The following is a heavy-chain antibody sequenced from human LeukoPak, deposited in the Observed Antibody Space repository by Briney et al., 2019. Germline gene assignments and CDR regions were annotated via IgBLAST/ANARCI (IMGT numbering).Heavy chain of an antibody. Sequence: SETLSLTCTVSGGSISSSSYYWGWIRQHPGKGLEWIGYIYYSGSTYYNPSLKSRVTISVDTSKNQFSLKLSSVTAADTAVYYCARYYDNMFDPWGQGTLVTVSS. CDR3: ARYYDNMFDP. V-gene: IGHV4-31*03. CDR2: IYYSGST. CDR1: GGSISSSSYY. D-gene: IGHD3-22*01. J-gene: IGHJ5*02.